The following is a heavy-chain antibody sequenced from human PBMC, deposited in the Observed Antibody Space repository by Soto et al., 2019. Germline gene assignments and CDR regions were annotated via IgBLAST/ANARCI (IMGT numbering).Heavy chain of an antibody. J-gene: IGHJ4*02. Sequence: ASVKVSCKASGYTLTDYGINWVRQAPGQGLEWMGWTPTYNDNTNYAQRFQGRVTMTTDTSSSTAYMELGSLTSDDTAVYYCARVRNSYSDFWGQGTLVTVSS. V-gene: IGHV1-18*01. CDR1: GYTLTDYG. CDR2: TPTYNDNT. CDR3: ARVRNSYSDF. D-gene: IGHD1-26*01.